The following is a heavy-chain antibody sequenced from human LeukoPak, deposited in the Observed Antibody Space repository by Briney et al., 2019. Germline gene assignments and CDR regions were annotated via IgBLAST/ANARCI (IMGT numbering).Heavy chain of an antibody. CDR3: AKVGTEYHYYFDC. D-gene: IGHD2-2*01. J-gene: IGHJ4*02. CDR1: GFTFSNYA. CDR2: ISGTGGNT. Sequence: PGGSLRLSCTASGFTFSNYAMKWVRQAPGKGLEWVSGISGTGGNTYYADSVKGRFTISRDNSKSTVHLHMNSLRVEDTGVYFCAKVGTEYHYYFDCWGQGTLVTVSS. V-gene: IGHV3-23*01.